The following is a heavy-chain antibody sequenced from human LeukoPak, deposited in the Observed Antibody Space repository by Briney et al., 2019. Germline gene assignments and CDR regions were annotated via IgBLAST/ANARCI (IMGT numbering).Heavy chain of an antibody. Sequence: PGGSLRLSCAASGFTFSDYYMSWIRQAPGKGLEWVSYISSSSSYTNYADSVKGRFTISRDNAKNSLYLQMTSLRAEDTAVYYCVRVGLYSGSAFDPWGQGTLVTVS. V-gene: IGHV3-11*06. CDR2: ISSSSSYT. J-gene: IGHJ5*02. CDR3: VRVGLYSGSAFDP. D-gene: IGHD6-13*01. CDR1: GFTFSDYY.